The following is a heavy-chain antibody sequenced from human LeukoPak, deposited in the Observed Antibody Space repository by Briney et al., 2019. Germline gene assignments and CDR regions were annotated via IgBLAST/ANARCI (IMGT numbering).Heavy chain of an antibody. J-gene: IGHJ4*02. D-gene: IGHD2-21*01. Sequence: SETPSLTCTVSGGSISRGSYFWSWIRQPAGKGLEWIGRVYTSGTPKYSPSLTSRVTISVDTSRNQFSQKLSSVTAADTAVYYCARGGIPDYWGQGILVTVSS. V-gene: IGHV4-61*02. CDR1: GGSISRGSYF. CDR2: VYTSGTP. CDR3: ARGGIPDY.